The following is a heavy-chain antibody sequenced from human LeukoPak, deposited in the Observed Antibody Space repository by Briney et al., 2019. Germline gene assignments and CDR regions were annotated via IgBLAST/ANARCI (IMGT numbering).Heavy chain of an antibody. V-gene: IGHV4-59*08. CDR1: GGSLSSYY. Sequence: SETLSLTCTVSGGSLSSYYWSWIRQPPGKGVEWIGYIYYSGSTNYNPSLNVRLTISVYTSMNQFSLKLSSVTAADTAVYYCARRATNGGAESNFDYWGQGTLVTVSS. CDR2: IYYSGST. CDR3: ARRATNGGAESNFDY. J-gene: IGHJ4*02. D-gene: IGHD2-8*01.